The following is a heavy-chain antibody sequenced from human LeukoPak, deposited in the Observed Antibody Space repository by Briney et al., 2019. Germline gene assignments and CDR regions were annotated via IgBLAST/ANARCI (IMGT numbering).Heavy chain of an antibody. V-gene: IGHV4-34*01. CDR3: ARIYNDTSGNHNQAFDM. CDR1: GGSFSGYY. J-gene: IGHJ3*02. Sequence: SETLSLTCAVYGGSFSGYYWSWIRQPPGRGLEWIGEFNLGGGTNYNPSLKSRLTILEDAAKSQVSLKLSSVTPADTAVYYCARIYNDTSGNHNQAFDMWGQGTMVTVSS. CDR2: FNLGGGT. D-gene: IGHD3-22*01.